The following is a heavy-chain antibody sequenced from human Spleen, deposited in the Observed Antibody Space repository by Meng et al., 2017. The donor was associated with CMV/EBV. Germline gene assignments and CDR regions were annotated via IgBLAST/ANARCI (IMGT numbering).Heavy chain of an antibody. CDR1: GGSISGGSYY. CDR2: VHYTGST. J-gene: IGHJ2*01. CDR3: GRTQRGGQWYFDL. V-gene: IGHV4-39*07. D-gene: IGHD3-10*01. Sequence: SETLSLTCTVSGGSISGGSYYWTWSRQPPGKGLEWVGAVHYTGSTHYNPSLSSRVTILSDTSKNQFSLKLNSLTAADTAVYYCGRTQRGGQWYFDLWGRGTLVTVSS.